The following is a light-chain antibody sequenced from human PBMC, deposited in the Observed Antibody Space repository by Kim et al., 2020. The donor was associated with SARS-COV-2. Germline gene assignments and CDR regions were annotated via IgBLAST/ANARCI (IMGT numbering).Light chain of an antibody. V-gene: IGLV6-57*04. CDR1: SGSFASNY. CDR3: QSYDSSNRWV. J-gene: IGLJ3*02. Sequence: NFMLTQPHSVSESPGKTVTISCTRSSGSFASNYVQWYQQRPGSAPTTVIYEDNQRPSGVPDRFSGSIDSSSNSASLTISGLKTEDEADYYCQSYDSSNRWVFGGGTQLTVL. CDR2: EDN.